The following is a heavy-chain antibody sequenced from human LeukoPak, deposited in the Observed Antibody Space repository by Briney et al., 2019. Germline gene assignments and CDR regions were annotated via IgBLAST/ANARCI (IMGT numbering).Heavy chain of an antibody. CDR1: GCTFSSYS. CDR3: TTDWTGTWPFEH. J-gene: IGHJ4*02. D-gene: IGHD3/OR15-3a*01. Sequence: GGSLRLSCAASGCTFSSYSRNWVRQAPGKGLEWVGRIKNKTDDGTTDYAAPLKSRFTISRDHSKNTLYLQMKSLKIEHTAVYFCTTDWTGTWPFEHWGQGTLVTVSS. V-gene: IGHV3-15*07. CDR2: IKNKTDDGTT.